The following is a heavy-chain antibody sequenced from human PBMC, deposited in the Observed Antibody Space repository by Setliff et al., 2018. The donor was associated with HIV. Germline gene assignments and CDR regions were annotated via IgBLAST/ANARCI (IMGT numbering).Heavy chain of an antibody. J-gene: IGHJ4*02. CDR3: ARDYSPTFYYYDSSGTFDY. CDR2: VNPKSDNS. CDR1: GYTFSDHD. Sequence: ASVKVSCKASGYTFSDHDINWVRQASGQRLEWMGWVNPKSDNSGLAQKFQGRVTITAVESTSTAYMELSSLRSEDTAVYYCARDYSPTFYYYDSSGTFDYWGQGTLVTVSS. V-gene: IGHV1-8*03. D-gene: IGHD3-22*01.